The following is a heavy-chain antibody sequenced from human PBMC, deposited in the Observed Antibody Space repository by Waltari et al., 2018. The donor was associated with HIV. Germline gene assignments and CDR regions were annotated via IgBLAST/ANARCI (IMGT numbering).Heavy chain of an antibody. Sequence: EVQLVESGGGLVQPGGSLRLSCAASGFTFSNYTMNWVRQDPGKVLESVSYISRSSSSIFYADSVKGRFTISRDNAKNSLYLQMNSLRVEDTAVYYCARDINGGWGYWGQGTLVTVAS. J-gene: IGHJ4*02. CDR3: ARDINGGWGY. D-gene: IGHD7-27*01. V-gene: IGHV3-48*01. CDR2: ISRSSSSI. CDR1: GFTFSNYT.